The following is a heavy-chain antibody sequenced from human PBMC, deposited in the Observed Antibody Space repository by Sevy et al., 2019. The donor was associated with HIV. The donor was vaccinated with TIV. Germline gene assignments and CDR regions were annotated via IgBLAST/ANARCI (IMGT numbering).Heavy chain of an antibody. CDR1: GLTFRDYG. V-gene: IGHV3-49*03. D-gene: IGHD3-3*01. CDR2: IRSNAYGETP. J-gene: IGHJ4*02. CDR3: SGAPTYDLWLDS. Sequence: GGSQRLSCTSSGLTFRDYGISWFRQAPGKGLEWVSFIRSNAYGETPQYAASVKDRFTISRDDSKGIAYLQMNSLKIEDTAMYFCSGAPTYDLWLDSWGRGTLVTVSS.